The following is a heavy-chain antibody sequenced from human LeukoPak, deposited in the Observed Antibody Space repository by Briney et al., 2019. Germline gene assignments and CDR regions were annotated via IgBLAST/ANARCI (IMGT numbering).Heavy chain of an antibody. J-gene: IGHJ4*02. CDR1: GFTFSSYG. Sequence: PGRSLRLSCAASGFTFSSYGMHWVRQAPGKGLEWVAVISYDGSNKYYADSVKGRFTISRDNSKNTLYLQMNSLRAEDTAVYYCAKDVYEGYSSSWYVVWGQGTLVTVSS. CDR2: ISYDGSNK. CDR3: AKDVYEGYSSSWYVV. V-gene: IGHV3-30*18. D-gene: IGHD6-13*01.